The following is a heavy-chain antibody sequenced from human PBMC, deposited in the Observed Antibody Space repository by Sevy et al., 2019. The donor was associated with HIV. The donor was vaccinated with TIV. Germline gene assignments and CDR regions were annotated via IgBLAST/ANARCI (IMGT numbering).Heavy chain of an antibody. CDR2: FFQSGAT. V-gene: IGHV4-30-2*01. Sequence: SETLSLTCAVSGASISSGGYSWNWIRQPPGKGLEWMGYFFQSGATYYIPSLQSRVTISVDMSKNQFSLILRSVTVADTAVYFCARGRMGDPNSYYDAFHVWGQGTTVTVSS. D-gene: IGHD1-26*01. J-gene: IGHJ3*01. CDR3: ARGRMGDPNSYYDAFHV. CDR1: GASISSGGYS.